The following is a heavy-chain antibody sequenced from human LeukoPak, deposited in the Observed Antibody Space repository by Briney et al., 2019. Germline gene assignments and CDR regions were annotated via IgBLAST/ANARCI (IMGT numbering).Heavy chain of an antibody. D-gene: IGHD1-26*01. J-gene: IGHJ6*03. CDR2: ISDSGGYT. V-gene: IGHV3-23*01. Sequence: GGSLRLSCAASGFSFSTHAMTWVRQAPGKGLEWVSAISDSGGYTYSADSVKGRFTISRDNSKNTVYLQMSSLRVEDTAVYYCVKFRGATDHYYYYMDVWGKGTTVTVSS. CDR1: GFSFSTHA. CDR3: VKFRGATDHYYYYMDV.